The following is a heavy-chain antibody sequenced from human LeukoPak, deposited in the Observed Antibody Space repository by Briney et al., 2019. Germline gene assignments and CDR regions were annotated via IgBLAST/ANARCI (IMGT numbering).Heavy chain of an antibody. CDR1: GFTFSSHW. V-gene: IGHV3-74*01. J-gene: IGHJ3*01. Sequence: GSLRLSCAASGFTFSSHWMQWVRQAPGEGLVWVPSVNGPGDWTHYADSVRGRFIISRDNAENTISLQMNNLRAEDTAVYFCAREVFEGQRQSDAFDVWGQGTMVTVSS. CDR3: AREVFEGQRQSDAFDV. CDR2: VNGPGDWT. D-gene: IGHD6-25*01.